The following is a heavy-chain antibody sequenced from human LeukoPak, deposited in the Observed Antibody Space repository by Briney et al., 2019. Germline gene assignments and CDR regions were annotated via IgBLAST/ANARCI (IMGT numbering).Heavy chain of an antibody. Sequence: PGGSLRLSCAASGFTFSSYAMSWVRQAPGKGLEWVSAISGSGGSTYYADSVKGRFTISRDNSKNTLYLQMNSLRAEDTAVYYCAKPTLIGRWLQSLDFQHWGQGTLVTVSS. D-gene: IGHD5-24*01. CDR2: ISGSGGST. CDR1: GFTFSSYA. J-gene: IGHJ1*01. V-gene: IGHV3-23*01. CDR3: AKPTLIGRWLQSLDFQH.